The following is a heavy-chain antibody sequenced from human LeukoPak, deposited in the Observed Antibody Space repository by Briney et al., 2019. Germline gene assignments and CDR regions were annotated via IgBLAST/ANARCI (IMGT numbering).Heavy chain of an antibody. CDR1: GFTFSSYA. CDR3: ARVLFSGYGGPYYYGMDV. CDR2: ISYDGSNK. Sequence: GGSLRLSCAASGFTFSSYAMHWVRQAPGKGLEGVAVISYDGSNKYYADSVKGRFTISRDNSKNTLYLQMNSLRAEDTAVYYCARVLFSGYGGPYYYGMDVWGQGTTVTVSS. D-gene: IGHD5-12*01. V-gene: IGHV3-30-3*01. J-gene: IGHJ6*02.